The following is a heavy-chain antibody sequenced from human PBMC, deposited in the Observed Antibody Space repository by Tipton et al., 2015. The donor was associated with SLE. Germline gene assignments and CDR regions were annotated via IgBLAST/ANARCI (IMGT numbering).Heavy chain of an antibody. CDR2: ISYSGST. D-gene: IGHD5-18*01. CDR3: ARAPLSSAMVTHFDY. Sequence: TLSLTCTVSGGSISSYYWRWIRQPPGKGLEWIGYISYSGSTNYNPSLKSRVTISVDTSKNQFSLKLSSVTAADMAVYYCARAPLSSAMVTHFDYWGQGTLVTVSS. V-gene: IGHV4-59*01. J-gene: IGHJ4*02. CDR1: GGSISSYY.